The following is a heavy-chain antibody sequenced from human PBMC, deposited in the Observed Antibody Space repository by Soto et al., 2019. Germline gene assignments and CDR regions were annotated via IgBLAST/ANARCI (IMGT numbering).Heavy chain of an antibody. CDR1: GGSISSGDNY. D-gene: IGHD6-13*01. CDR2: IYYSGST. V-gene: IGHV4-61*08. J-gene: IGHJ5*02. CDR3: ARESSSWYGAVAGTVDH. Sequence: SETLSLTCTVSGGSISSGDNYWSWIRQHPGKGLEWIGYIYYSGSTNYNPSLKSRVTISVDTSKNQFSLKLSSVTAADTAVYYCARESSSWYGAVAGTVDHWGQGTLVTVSS.